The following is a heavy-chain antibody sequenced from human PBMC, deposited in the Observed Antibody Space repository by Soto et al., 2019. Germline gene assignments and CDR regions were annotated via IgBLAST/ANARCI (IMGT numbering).Heavy chain of an antibody. J-gene: IGHJ6*02. D-gene: IGHD2-15*01. CDR3: ARGQGEYCSGGSCYANYFYSGMDV. V-gene: IGHV1-18*01. CDR2: ISAHDGHT. CDR1: GYTFTTYG. Sequence: QVQLVQSGAEVQKPGASVKVSCKASGYTFTTYGITWVRQAPGQGLEWVGWISAHDGHTSYAQKLQDRVTMTTDTSTSRAYLDLRSLRSDDSAVYYCARGQGEYCSGGSCYANYFYSGMDVWGQGTTVTASS.